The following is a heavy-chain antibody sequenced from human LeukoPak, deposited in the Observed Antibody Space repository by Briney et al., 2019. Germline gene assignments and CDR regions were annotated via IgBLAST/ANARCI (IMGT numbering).Heavy chain of an antibody. J-gene: IGHJ4*02. CDR1: GGSIISVSHY. CDR2: IYYSGST. V-gene: IGHV4-39*01. Sequence: SETLSLTCSVSGGSIISVSHYWGWIRQSPGQGLEWIGSIYYSGSTYSNPSLKSRVPISVDTSKNQFSLRLSSVTAADTAVYYCARTFDYWGQGTLVTVSS. CDR3: ARTFDY.